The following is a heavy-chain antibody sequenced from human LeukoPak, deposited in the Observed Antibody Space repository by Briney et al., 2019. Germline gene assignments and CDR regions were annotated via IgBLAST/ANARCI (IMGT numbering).Heavy chain of an antibody. V-gene: IGHV3-23*01. D-gene: IGHD6-19*01. CDR2: ISGSGGST. Sequence: PGGSLRLSCAASGFTFSSYDMSWVRQAPGKGLEWVSAISGSGGSTYYADSVKGRFTISRDNSKNTLYLQMNSLRAEDTAVYYCAKGFMSSGWYFDYWGQGTLVTVSS. J-gene: IGHJ4*02. CDR1: GFTFSSYD. CDR3: AKGFMSSGWYFDY.